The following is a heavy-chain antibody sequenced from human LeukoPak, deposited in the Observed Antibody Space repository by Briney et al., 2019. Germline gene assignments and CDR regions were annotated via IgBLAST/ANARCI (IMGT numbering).Heavy chain of an antibody. V-gene: IGHV3-30-3*01. J-gene: IGHJ4*02. CDR2: MSHDGTNE. CDR1: GFNFGNHF. Sequence: GGSLRLSCVASGFNFGNHFMHWVRQAPGKGLEWVAVMSHDGTNEKYADSVKGRFTISRDNSKKTVYLQMKSLRSEDTAVYYCARVNIAVAGSYFDYWGQGTLVTVSS. CDR3: ARVNIAVAGSYFDY. D-gene: IGHD6-19*01.